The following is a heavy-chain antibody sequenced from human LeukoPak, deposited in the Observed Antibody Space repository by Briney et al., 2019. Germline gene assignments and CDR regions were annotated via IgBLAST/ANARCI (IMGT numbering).Heavy chain of an antibody. J-gene: IGHJ6*03. D-gene: IGHD1-26*01. CDR3: AKEWELLLGYYYYMDV. V-gene: IGHV4-4*07. CDR1: GGSISSYY. Sequence: SETLSLTCTVSGGSISSYYWSWIRQPAGKGLEWIGRIYTSGSTNYNPSLKSRVTMSVDTSKNQFSLKLSSVTAADTAVYYCAKEWELLLGYYYYMDVWGKGTTVTVSS. CDR2: IYTSGST.